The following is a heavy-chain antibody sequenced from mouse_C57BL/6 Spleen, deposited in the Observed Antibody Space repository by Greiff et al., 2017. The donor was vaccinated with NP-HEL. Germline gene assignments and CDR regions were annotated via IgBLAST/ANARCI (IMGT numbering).Heavy chain of an antibody. CDR1: GFTFSSYT. CDR3: ARGYYGSSYWYFDV. Sequence: EVHLVESGGGLVKPGGSLKLSCAASGFTFSSYTMSWVRQTPEKRLEWVATISGGGGNTYYPDSVKGRFTISRDNAKNTLYLQMSSLRSEDTALYYCARGYYGSSYWYFDVWGTGTTVTVSS. V-gene: IGHV5-9*01. J-gene: IGHJ1*03. D-gene: IGHD1-1*01. CDR2: ISGGGGNT.